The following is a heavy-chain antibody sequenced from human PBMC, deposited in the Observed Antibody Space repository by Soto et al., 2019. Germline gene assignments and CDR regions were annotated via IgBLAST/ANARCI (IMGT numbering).Heavy chain of an antibody. CDR2: ISYDGSNK. CDR3: ARATPRGTEANGNWGSGMDV. J-gene: IGHJ6*02. CDR1: GFSFSSYS. Sequence: WSLRLSCAASGFSFSSYSMHWVRQAPGKGLEWVAVISYDGSNKYYADSVKGRFTITRDSSKNTVSLQMNSLRLEDTAVYYCARATPRGTEANGNWGSGMDVWGQGTTVTVSS. D-gene: IGHD7-27*01. V-gene: IGHV3-30*04.